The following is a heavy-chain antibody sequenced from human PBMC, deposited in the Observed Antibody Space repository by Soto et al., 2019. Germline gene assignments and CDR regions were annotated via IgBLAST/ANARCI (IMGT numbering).Heavy chain of an antibody. D-gene: IGHD3-22*01. CDR2: IYPGDSET. CDR3: ARQLYFYDSTGYAPFDP. CDR1: GYSFTSYW. J-gene: IGHJ5*02. V-gene: IGHV5-51*01. Sequence: PGESLKISCKGSGYSFTSYWIGWVRQMPGKGLEWMGIIYPGDSETKYSPSFQGQVTISADKSISTAYLQWCSLRASDNGMYDCARQLYFYDSTGYAPFDPWGQGALVTVSS.